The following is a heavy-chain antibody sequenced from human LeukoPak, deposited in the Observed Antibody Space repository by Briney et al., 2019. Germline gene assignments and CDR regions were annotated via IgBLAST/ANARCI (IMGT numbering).Heavy chain of an antibody. CDR2: IYYSGST. Sequence: SETLSLTCTVSGGSISSSSYYWGWVRQPPGKGLEWIGTIYYSGSTYYNPSLRSRVTISVDTSKNHFSLKLSSVTAADTAVYYCARIEMATILWGQGTLVTVSS. V-gene: IGHV4-39*02. J-gene: IGHJ4*02. D-gene: IGHD5-24*01. CDR1: GGSISSSSYY. CDR3: ARIEMATIL.